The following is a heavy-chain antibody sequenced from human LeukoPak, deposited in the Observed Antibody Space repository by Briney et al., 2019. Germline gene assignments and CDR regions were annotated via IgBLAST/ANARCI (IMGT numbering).Heavy chain of an antibody. D-gene: IGHD1-26*01. CDR1: GGSISSYY. CDR2: IYYTGST. Sequence: SETLPLTCTVSGGSISSYYWSWIRQPPGKGLERIGYIYYTGSTNYNPSLKSRVTIPVDASKNQFSLKLCSVTAADTAVYYCARGNSGSYYGFDYWGQGTLVTVSS. V-gene: IGHV4-59*01. CDR3: ARGNSGSYYGFDY. J-gene: IGHJ4*02.